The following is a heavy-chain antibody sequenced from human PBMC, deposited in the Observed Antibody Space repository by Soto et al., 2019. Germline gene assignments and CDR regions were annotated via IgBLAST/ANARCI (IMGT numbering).Heavy chain of an antibody. D-gene: IGHD5-18*01. CDR2: ISYDGSNK. CDR1: GFTFSSYG. CDR3: AQDPGYSYGEYYYYYGMDV. J-gene: IGHJ6*02. Sequence: QVQLVESGGGVVQPGRSLRLSCAASGFTFSSYGMHWVRQAPGKGLEWVAVISYDGSNKYYADSVKGRFTISRDNSKNTLYLRMNSLRAEDPAVYYCAQDPGYSYGEYYYYYGMDVWGQGTTVTVSS. V-gene: IGHV3-30*18.